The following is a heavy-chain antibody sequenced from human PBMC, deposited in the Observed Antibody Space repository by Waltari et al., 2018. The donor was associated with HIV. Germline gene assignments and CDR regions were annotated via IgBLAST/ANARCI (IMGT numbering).Heavy chain of an antibody. Sequence: QVQLVQSGAEVKKPGSSVNVSCKASGGSFSTYAISWVRQAPGQGLEWMGGIIHLFGTSTYAQKFKGRVRIVADESTSTAYMELSGLRSEDTAVFYCAREVVTIGRRYGMDVWGRGTAVIVSS. D-gene: IGHD2-21*02. J-gene: IGHJ6*02. CDR3: AREVVTIGRRYGMDV. CDR1: GGSFSTYA. V-gene: IGHV1-69*13. CDR2: IIHLFGTS.